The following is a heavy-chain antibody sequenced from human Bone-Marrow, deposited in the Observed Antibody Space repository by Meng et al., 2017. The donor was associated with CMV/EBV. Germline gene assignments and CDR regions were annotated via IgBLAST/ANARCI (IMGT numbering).Heavy chain of an antibody. CDR1: GFTVSSNY. Sequence: GESLKISCAASGFTVSSNYMSWVRQAPGKGLEWVSVIYSGGSTYYADSVKGRFTISRDNSKNTLYLQMNSLRAEDTAVYYCARGSLIAQGKDYWVQGTLVTVPS. CDR3: ARGSLIAQGKDY. J-gene: IGHJ4*02. D-gene: IGHD2-21*01. V-gene: IGHV3-66*02. CDR2: IYSGGST.